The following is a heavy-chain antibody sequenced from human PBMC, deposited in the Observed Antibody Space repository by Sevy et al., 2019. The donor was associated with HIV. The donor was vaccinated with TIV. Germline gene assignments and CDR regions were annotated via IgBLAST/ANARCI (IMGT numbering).Heavy chain of an antibody. CDR1: GFSFSGYA. V-gene: IGHV3-30*18. D-gene: IGHD1-26*01. Sequence: GGCLRLSCAASGFSFSGYAIHWVRQAPGKGLEWVAVISFDGSNKYYADSVKGRFTISRDNSKNTPFLQMNSLRAEDTAVYYCAKEGAYSYTTYFDYWGQGTVVTVSS. J-gene: IGHJ4*02. CDR2: ISFDGSNK. CDR3: AKEGAYSYTTYFDY.